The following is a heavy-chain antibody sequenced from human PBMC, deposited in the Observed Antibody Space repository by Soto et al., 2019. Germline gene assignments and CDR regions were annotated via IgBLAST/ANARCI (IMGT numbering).Heavy chain of an antibody. D-gene: IGHD7-27*01. CDR1: GGSISSYY. Sequence: PSXTLSLTCTVSGGSISSYYCSWIRQPPGKGLEWIGYIYYSGSTNYNPSLKSRVTISVDTSKNQFSLKLSSVTAADTAVYYCARRWGRTFDYWGQGTLVTVSS. V-gene: IGHV4-59*08. CDR2: IYYSGST. J-gene: IGHJ4*02. CDR3: ARRWGRTFDY.